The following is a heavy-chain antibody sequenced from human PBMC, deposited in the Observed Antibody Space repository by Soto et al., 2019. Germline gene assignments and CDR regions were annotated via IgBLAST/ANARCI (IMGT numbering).Heavy chain of an antibody. CDR3: AKVRCDFAWLSELDYFHY. Sequence: LRLSCAASGFTFDTNGMTWVRQVPGKGLEWVSAISAGGTTTYYADPVKGRFTISRDNSRNMLYLQMNSLRAEDTAVYYCAKVRCDFAWLSELDYFHYWGQGTRVTVPQ. D-gene: IGHD3-9*01. J-gene: IGHJ4*02. V-gene: IGHV3-23*01. CDR1: GFTFDTNG. CDR2: ISAGGTTT.